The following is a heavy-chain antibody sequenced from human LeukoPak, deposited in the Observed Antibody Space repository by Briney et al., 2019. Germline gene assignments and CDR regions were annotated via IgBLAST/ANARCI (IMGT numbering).Heavy chain of an antibody. CDR3: ARPTFAGYSSSWHAFDI. D-gene: IGHD6-13*01. J-gene: IGHJ3*02. Sequence: ASVKVSCKASGYTFTGYYMHWVRQAPGQGLEWMGWINPNSGATNYAQKFQGRVTMTRDTSISTAYMELSRLRSDDTAVYYCARPTFAGYSSSWHAFDIWGQGTMVTVSS. CDR1: GYTFTGYY. V-gene: IGHV1-2*02. CDR2: INPNSGAT.